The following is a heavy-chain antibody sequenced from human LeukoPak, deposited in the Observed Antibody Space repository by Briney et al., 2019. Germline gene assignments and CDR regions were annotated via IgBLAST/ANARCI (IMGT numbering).Heavy chain of an antibody. Sequence: GGSLRLSCAASGFTFSSYGMHWVRQAPGKGLEWAAVIWYDGSNKYYADSVKGRFTISRDNAKNSLDLQMNSLRDEDTAVYYCARGGYGPRYYGMDVWGQGTTVTVSS. D-gene: IGHD6-13*01. CDR3: ARGGYGPRYYGMDV. J-gene: IGHJ6*02. CDR1: GFTFSSYG. CDR2: IWYDGSNK. V-gene: IGHV3-33*01.